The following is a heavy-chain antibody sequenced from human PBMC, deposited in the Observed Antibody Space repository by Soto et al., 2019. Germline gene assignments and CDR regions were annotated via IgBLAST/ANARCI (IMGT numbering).Heavy chain of an antibody. V-gene: IGHV3-64*01. D-gene: IGHD3-10*01. CDR3: AREGAGSGNDFNWFGP. Sequence: EVQLVESGGGLVQPGGSLRLSCAASGFTFSSYAMHWVRQAPGKGLEYVSAISSNGGSTYYANSVKGRFTISRDNSKNTLYLQMGSLRAEDMAVYYCAREGAGSGNDFNWFGPWGQGTLVTVSS. J-gene: IGHJ5*02. CDR1: GFTFSSYA. CDR2: ISSNGGST.